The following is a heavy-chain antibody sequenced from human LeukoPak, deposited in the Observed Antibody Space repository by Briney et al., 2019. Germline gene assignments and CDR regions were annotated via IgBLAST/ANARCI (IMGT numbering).Heavy chain of an antibody. CDR1: GYTFTSYG. CDR2: ISAYNGNT. V-gene: IGHV1-18*01. CDR3: AREGVGYCSSTSCHYYYYYMDV. Sequence: ASVKVSCKASGYTFTSYGISWVRQAPGQGLERMGWISAYNGNTNYAQKLQGRVTMTTDTSTSTAYMELRSLRSDDTAVYYCAREGVGYCSSTSCHYYYYYMDVWGKGTTVTVSS. J-gene: IGHJ6*03. D-gene: IGHD2-2*01.